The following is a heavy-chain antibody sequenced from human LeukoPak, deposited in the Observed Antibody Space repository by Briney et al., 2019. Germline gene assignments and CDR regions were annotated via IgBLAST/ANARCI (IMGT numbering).Heavy chain of an antibody. Sequence: GGSLRLSCAASGFTFSSYSMNWVRQAPGKGLEWVSSITSSTNYIYYADSVKGRFTISRDDAKNTLYLQMNSLRAEDTAVYYCARDTNYYDSSGYYSGSDFDYWGQGTLVTFSS. CDR2: ITSSTNYI. D-gene: IGHD3-22*01. V-gene: IGHV3-21*04. CDR3: ARDTNYYDSSGYYSGSDFDY. J-gene: IGHJ4*02. CDR1: GFTFSSYS.